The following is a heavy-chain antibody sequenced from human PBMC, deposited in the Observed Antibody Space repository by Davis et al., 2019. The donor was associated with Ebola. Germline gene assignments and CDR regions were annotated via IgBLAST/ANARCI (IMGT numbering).Heavy chain of an antibody. CDR3: ARDHEHSYGRRFDP. Sequence: PSETLSLTCAVYGGSLSSYYWSWIRQPPGKGLEWIGEINHSGSTNYSPSLKSRVTISVDTSKNQFSLEMSSVTAADTAVYYCARDHEHSYGRRFDPWGQGIQVTVSS. CDR1: GGSLSSYY. V-gene: IGHV4-34*01. J-gene: IGHJ5*02. D-gene: IGHD5-18*01. CDR2: INHSGST.